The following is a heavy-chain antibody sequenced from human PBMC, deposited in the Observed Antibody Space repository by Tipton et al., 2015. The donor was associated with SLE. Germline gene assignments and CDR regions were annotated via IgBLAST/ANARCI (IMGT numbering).Heavy chain of an antibody. CDR1: GSGFSSYA. CDR3: AKASPWFRDPIGVYLEY. Sequence: SLRLSCAASGSGFSSYALSWVRQTPGKGLEWVSSFSGSGGSQTYYADSVQGRFTMSRDNSKNTLYLQMNSLRAEGTAVYYCAKASPWFRDPIGVYLEYWGRGTLVTVSS. J-gene: IGHJ4*02. CDR2: FSGSGGSQT. D-gene: IGHD3-10*01. V-gene: IGHV3-23*01.